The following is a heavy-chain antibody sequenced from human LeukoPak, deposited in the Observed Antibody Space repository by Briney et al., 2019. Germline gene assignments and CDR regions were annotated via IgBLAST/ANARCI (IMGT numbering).Heavy chain of an antibody. D-gene: IGHD3-9*01. CDR2: ISAYNGNT. V-gene: IGHV1-18*01. CDR3: ARDRTYCDILTGYYTTYFDY. J-gene: IGHJ4*02. Sequence: ASVKVSCKASGYTFTSYGISWVRQAPGQGLEWMGWISAYNGNTNYAQKLQGRVTMTTDTSTSTAYMELRSLRSDDTAVYYCARDRTYCDILTGYYTTYFDYWGQGTLVTVSS. CDR1: GYTFTSYG.